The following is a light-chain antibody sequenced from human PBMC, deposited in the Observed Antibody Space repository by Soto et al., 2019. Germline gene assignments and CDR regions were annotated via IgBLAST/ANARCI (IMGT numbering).Light chain of an antibody. CDR2: WVS. CDR3: QQFYDVPWT. Sequence: DIVMTQSPDSLSVSLGERATINCKSSQSVFSSSKNKNMLAWYQQKPGQAPELLVYWVSIRESGVPERFSGSGSGTDFTLTISSLQAEDVAVYYCQQFYDVPWTFGQGTKVEIK. CDR1: QSVFSSSKNKNM. J-gene: IGKJ1*01. V-gene: IGKV4-1*01.